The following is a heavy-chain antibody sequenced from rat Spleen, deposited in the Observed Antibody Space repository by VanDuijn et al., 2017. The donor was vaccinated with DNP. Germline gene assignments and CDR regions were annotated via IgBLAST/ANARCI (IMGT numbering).Heavy chain of an antibody. J-gene: IGHJ2*01. V-gene: IGHV5-58*01. Sequence: EVQLVETGGGLVQPGRSLKLSCVASGFTFSSYWMYWIRQAPGKGLEWVASISTNGGNTYYRDSVKGRFTISRDNAKSTLYLQMNSLRSEDTATYYCKVGARYWGQGVMVTVSS. D-gene: IGHD5-1*01. CDR3: KVGARY. CDR2: ISTNGGNT. CDR1: GFTFSSYW.